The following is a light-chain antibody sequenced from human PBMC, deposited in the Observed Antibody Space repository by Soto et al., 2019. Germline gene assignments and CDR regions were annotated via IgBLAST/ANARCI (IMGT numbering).Light chain of an antibody. J-gene: IGKJ2*01. V-gene: IGKV1-39*01. CDR3: QQSYSIPYV. CDR1: QSISTY. CDR2: AAS. Sequence: DIQMTQSPSYLSASVGDRVTITCRASQSISTYVNWYQQKPGKAPQLLIHAASSLQGGVPSRFSGSGFGTDFTLTISSLHPEDFATYYCQQSYSIPYVFGQATKLEIE.